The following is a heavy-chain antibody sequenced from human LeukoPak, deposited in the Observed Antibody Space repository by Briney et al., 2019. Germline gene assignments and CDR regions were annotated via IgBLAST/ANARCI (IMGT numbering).Heavy chain of an antibody. Sequence: GGSLRLSCAASGFTFSDYYMSWIRQAPEKGLEWVSYISSSGSTIYYADSVKGRFTFSRDNAKNSLYLQMNSLRAEDTAVYYCASAMLGTMMFDAFDICCQGTMVTVSS. V-gene: IGHV3-11*04. CDR1: GFTFSDYY. CDR3: ASAMLGTMMFDAFDI. CDR2: ISSSGSTI. D-gene: IGHD3-22*01. J-gene: IGHJ3*02.